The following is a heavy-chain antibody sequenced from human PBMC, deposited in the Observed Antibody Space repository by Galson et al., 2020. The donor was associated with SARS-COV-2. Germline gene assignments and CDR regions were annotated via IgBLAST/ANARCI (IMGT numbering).Heavy chain of an antibody. D-gene: IGHD3-3*01. J-gene: IGHJ4*02. V-gene: IGHV4-39*01. Sequence: SETLSLTCTVSGGSISSSSYYWGWTRQPPGKGLEWCGSTYYSGSTYYNPSHKSRLTIAVDTSKTQFSLKLSSETAADAAVYYCARTTIFGVVDRFDYWGQRTLVTVSS. CDR3: ARTTIFGVVDRFDY. CDR2: TYYSGST. CDR1: GGSISSSSYY.